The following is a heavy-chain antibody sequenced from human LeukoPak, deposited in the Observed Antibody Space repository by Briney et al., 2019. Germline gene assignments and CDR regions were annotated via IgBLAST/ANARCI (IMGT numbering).Heavy chain of an antibody. J-gene: IGHJ4*02. CDR2: ISGSGGNT. CDR3: AKGGYDSRGPANTFDY. Sequence: GQSLSLSWAASTLTLSSYAMSWVRHAPGKGLEWVSGISGSGGNTYHADSVAGTSTICRDNSEHTLYLQMNNLRAEDTALYYGAKGGYDSRGPANTFDYWGQGTLVTVSS. V-gene: IGHV3-23*01. CDR1: TLTLSSYA. D-gene: IGHD3-22*01.